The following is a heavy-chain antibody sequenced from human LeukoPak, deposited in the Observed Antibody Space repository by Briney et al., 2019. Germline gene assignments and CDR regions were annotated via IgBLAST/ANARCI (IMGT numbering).Heavy chain of an antibody. J-gene: IGHJ5*02. CDR1: GFNSSNYW. D-gene: IGHD3-16*01. V-gene: IGHV3-74*01. CDR2: IDSGGSST. Sequence: GGSLRLSCAASGFNSSNYWMHWVRQGPGKGLVWVSRIDSGGSSTNYADSVKGRFTISRDSAKNTLYLQMNSLRAEDTAVYYCARGGGSYGWFDPWGQGTLVTVSS. CDR3: ARGGGSYGWFDP.